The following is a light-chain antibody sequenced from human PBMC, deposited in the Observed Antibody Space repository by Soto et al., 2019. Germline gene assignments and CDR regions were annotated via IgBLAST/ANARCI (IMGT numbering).Light chain of an antibody. J-gene: IGKJ3*01. CDR3: QKYSSVPV. V-gene: IGKV1-27*01. CDR1: QGIRNF. Sequence: DIQMTQSPTSLSASVGDRVTITCRASQGIRNFVAWYQQKPGKAPKLLIYAASTLQSGVPPRFSGSGSGTDFTLTINRLQPEDVATYSCQKYSSVPVFGPGTKVEIK. CDR2: AAS.